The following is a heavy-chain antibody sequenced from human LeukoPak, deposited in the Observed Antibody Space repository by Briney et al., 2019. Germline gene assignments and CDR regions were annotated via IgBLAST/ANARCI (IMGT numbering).Heavy chain of an antibody. J-gene: IGHJ4*02. V-gene: IGHV3-21*01. CDR3: ARERGGIAADLDY. CDR1: GFTFSSYG. D-gene: IGHD6-13*01. Sequence: PGGSLRLSCAASGFTFSSYGMNWVRQAPGKGLEWVSSISSSSSYIYYADSVKGRFTISRDNAKNSLYLQMNSLRAEDTAVYYCARERGGIAADLDYWGQGTLVTVSS. CDR2: ISSSSSYI.